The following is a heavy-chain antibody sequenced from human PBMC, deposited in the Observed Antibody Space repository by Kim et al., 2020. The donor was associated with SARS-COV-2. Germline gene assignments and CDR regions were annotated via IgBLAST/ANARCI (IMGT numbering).Heavy chain of an antibody. CDR3: ARGRITIFGVVTEFGY. V-gene: IGHV4-31*02. Sequence: SLKGRVTISVDTSKSQFSLKVSSVTAADTAVYYCARGRITIFGVVTEFGYWGQGTLVTVSS. J-gene: IGHJ4*02. D-gene: IGHD3-3*01.